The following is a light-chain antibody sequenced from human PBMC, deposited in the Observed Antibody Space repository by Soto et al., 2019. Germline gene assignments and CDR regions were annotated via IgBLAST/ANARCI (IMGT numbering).Light chain of an antibody. CDR1: QGIRND. J-gene: IGKJ3*01. CDR3: LQNYFYPFT. V-gene: IGKV1-6*01. Sequence: AIQMTQSPSSLSASVGDRVTITCRASQGIRNDLDWFQQKPGKAPKLLIYAASNLQSGVPARFSGSGSGTDFTLTISSLQPEGFATYYCLQNYFYPFTFCPGTKVDI. CDR2: AAS.